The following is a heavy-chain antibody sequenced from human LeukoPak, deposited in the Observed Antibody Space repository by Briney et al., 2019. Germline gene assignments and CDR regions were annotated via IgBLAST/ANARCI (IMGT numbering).Heavy chain of an antibody. Sequence: GGSLRLSCAASGFTFSSYGMHWVRQAPGKGLEWVAVIWYDGSNKYYADSVKGRFTISRDNSKNTLYLQMNSLRAEDTAVYYCARDLYGDPPADWFDPWGQGTLVTVSS. V-gene: IGHV3-33*01. CDR3: ARDLYGDPPADWFDP. D-gene: IGHD4-17*01. CDR1: GFTFSSYG. CDR2: IWYDGSNK. J-gene: IGHJ5*02.